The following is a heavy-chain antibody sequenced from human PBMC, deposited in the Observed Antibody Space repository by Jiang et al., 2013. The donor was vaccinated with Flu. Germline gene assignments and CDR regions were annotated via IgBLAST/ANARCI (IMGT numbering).Heavy chain of an antibody. D-gene: IGHD1-26*01. CDR1: GASMSSYY. V-gene: IGHV4-59*01. CDR2: VFHTGTT. J-gene: IGHJ4*02. Sequence: LLKPSETLSLTCSVSGASMSSYYWSWVRQTPGKGLEWLGHVFHTGTTRYNPSLRSLVTISVDTSKNQFSLKLNSVTAADTAVYYCATQRWAVVGSTTFDYWGQGILVTVSS. CDR3: ATQRWAVVGSTTFDY.